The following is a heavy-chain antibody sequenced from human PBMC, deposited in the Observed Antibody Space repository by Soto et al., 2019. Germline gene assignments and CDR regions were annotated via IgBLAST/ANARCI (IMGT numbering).Heavy chain of an antibody. D-gene: IGHD3-10*01. V-gene: IGHV3-23*01. J-gene: IGHJ5*02. CDR2: ISGSGGST. Sequence: PGGSLRLSCAASGFTFSSYAMSWVRQAPGKGLEWVSAISGSGGSTYYADSVKGRFTISRDNSKNTLYLQMNSLRAEDTAVYYFAIDPWSHLGRRFRGFDPWGQGTLVTVSS. CDR1: GFTFSSYA. CDR3: AIDPWSHLGRRFRGFDP.